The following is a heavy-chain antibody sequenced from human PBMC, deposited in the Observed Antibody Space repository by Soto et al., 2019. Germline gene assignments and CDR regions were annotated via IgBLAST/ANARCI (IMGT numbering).Heavy chain of an antibody. Sequence: EVPLVESGGGLVQPGGSLRLSCKASGFIFRSYWMSWVRQAPGKGLEWVANINQDGSEKFYADSVKGRFTLSRDNARNSLSLQVNSLRAEDTAVYYCARTIAKSDLDNWGRGTQVTVSS. J-gene: IGHJ4*02. V-gene: IGHV3-7*03. CDR1: GFIFRSYW. CDR3: ARTIAKSDLDN. D-gene: IGHD3-9*01. CDR2: INQDGSEK.